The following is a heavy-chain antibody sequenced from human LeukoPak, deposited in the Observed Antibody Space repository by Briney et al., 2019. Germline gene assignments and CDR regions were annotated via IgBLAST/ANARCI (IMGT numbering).Heavy chain of an antibody. CDR1: GSSVTSNYF. V-gene: IGHV4-38-2*01. J-gene: IGHJ4*02. CDR2: IYHSWGM. Sequence: SETLSLTCAVSGSSVTSNYFWGWIRQSPGKGLEWIATIYHSWGMYFHPSLKSRVSISLDASKNEFSLRLTSLTAADTAIYYCARNVTAGFFDYWGQGILVTVSS. D-gene: IGHD1-1*01. CDR3: ARNVTAGFFDY.